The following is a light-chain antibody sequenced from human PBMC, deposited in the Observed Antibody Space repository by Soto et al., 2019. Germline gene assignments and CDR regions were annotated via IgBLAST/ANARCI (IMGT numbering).Light chain of an antibody. V-gene: IGLV2-18*02. CDR1: SSDVGSYNR. CDR2: EVS. J-gene: IGLJ2*01. Sequence: QSALTQPPSVSGSPGQSVTISCTGTSSDVGSYNRVSWYQQPPGTAPKLMIYEVSNRPSGVPDRFSGSKSGNTASLTISGLQAEDEADYYCSSYTRSSTFVFGGGTKLTVL. CDR3: SSYTRSSTFV.